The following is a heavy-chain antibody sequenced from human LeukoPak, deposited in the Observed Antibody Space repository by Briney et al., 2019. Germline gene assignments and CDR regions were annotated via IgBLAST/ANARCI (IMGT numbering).Heavy chain of an antibody. CDR2: SNPSGDST. Sequence: GASVKVSCKASGYTFTSYYIHWVRQAPGQGLEWMGISNPSGDSTNYAQKFQGRVTMTRDTSTSTVYMDLSSLRSEDTAVYYCARWTTTFLDYWGQGTLVTVSS. D-gene: IGHD1-1*01. CDR3: ARWTTTFLDY. CDR1: GYTFTSYY. J-gene: IGHJ4*02. V-gene: IGHV1-46*01.